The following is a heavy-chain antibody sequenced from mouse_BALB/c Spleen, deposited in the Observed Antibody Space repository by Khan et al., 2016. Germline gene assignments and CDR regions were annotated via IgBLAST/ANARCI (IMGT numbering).Heavy chain of an antibody. J-gene: IGHJ1*01. CDR3: ARGGNYLWYFDV. Sequence: VQLQESGAELARPGASVKLSCKASGYTFTSYWMQWVKQRPGQGLEWIGAIYPGDGDTRYTQKFKGKATLTADKSSSTAYMQLSSLASEDSAVYYCARGGNYLWYFDVWGAGTTVTVSS. D-gene: IGHD2-1*01. CDR1: GYTFTSYW. V-gene: IGHV1-87*01. CDR2: IYPGDGDT.